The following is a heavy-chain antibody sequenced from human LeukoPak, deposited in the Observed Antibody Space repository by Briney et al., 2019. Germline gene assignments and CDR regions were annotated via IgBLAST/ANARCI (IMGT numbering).Heavy chain of an antibody. J-gene: IGHJ4*02. V-gene: IGHV4-59*01. CDR2: IYYSGST. CDR1: GGSISSYY. Sequence: SETLSLTCTVSGGSISSYYWSWIRQPPGKGLEWIGYIYYSGSTNYNPSLKSRVTISVDTSKNQFSLKLSSVTAADTAVYYCARVPLSTMDLDYWGQGTLVTVSS. D-gene: IGHD2-2*01. CDR3: ARVPLSTMDLDY.